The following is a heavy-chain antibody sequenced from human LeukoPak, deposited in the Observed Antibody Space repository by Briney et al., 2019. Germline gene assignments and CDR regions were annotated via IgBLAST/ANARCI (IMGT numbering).Heavy chain of an antibody. D-gene: IGHD2-2*01. V-gene: IGHV4-34*01. J-gene: IGHJ6*02. Sequence: SETLSLTCAVYGGSFSGYYWSWIRQPPGEGLEWIGEINHSGSTNYNPSLKSRVTISVDTSKNHFSLMLNSVTAADTAVYYCARHRLGYCSSTSCPSYGMDVWGQGTTVTVSS. CDR2: INHSGST. CDR3: ARHRLGYCSSTSCPSYGMDV. CDR1: GGSFSGYY.